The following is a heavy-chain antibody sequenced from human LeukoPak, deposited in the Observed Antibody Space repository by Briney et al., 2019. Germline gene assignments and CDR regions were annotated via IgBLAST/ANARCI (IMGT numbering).Heavy chain of an antibody. J-gene: IGHJ4*02. V-gene: IGHV3-30-3*01. CDR1: GFTLSNYA. CDR3: ARESKESYGSSFYF. CDR2: ISYDGSNK. D-gene: IGHD3-10*01. Sequence: GGSLRLSCAASGFTLSNYAMHWVRQAPGKGLEWVAVISYDGSNKYYANSVKGRFTISRDNSKNTLYVQMDSLRAEDTAVYYCARESKESYGSSFYFWGQGTLVTVSS.